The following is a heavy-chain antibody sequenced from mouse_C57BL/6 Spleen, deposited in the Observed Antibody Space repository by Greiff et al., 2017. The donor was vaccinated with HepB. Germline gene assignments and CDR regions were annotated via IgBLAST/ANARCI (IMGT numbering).Heavy chain of an antibody. J-gene: IGHJ4*01. CDR1: GYTFTDYY. CDR2: INPNNGGT. D-gene: IGHD1-1*01. CDR3: AFSTVGGDAMDY. V-gene: IGHV1-26*01. Sequence: EVQLQQSGPELVKPGASVKISCKASGYTFTDYYINWVKQSHGKSLEWIGDINPNNGGTSYNQKFKGKATLTVDKSSSTAYMELRSLTSEDSAVYYCAFSTVGGDAMDYWGQGTSVTVSS.